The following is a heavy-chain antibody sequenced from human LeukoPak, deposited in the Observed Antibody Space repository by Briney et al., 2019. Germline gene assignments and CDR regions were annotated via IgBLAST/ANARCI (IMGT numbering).Heavy chain of an antibody. CDR2: ISGSGGST. J-gene: IGHJ6*03. Sequence: GGSLRLSCAASGFTFSSYAMSWVCQAPGKGLEWVSAISGSGGSTYYADSVKGRFTISRDNSKNTLYLQMNSLRAEDTAVYYCAKDAPDHSSGWYSLLYYYYYYMDVWGKGTTVTVSS. CDR1: GFTFSSYA. D-gene: IGHD6-19*01. V-gene: IGHV3-23*01. CDR3: AKDAPDHSSGWYSLLYYYYYYMDV.